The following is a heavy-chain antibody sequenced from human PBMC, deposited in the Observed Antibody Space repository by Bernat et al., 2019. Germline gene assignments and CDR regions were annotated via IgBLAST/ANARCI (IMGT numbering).Heavy chain of an antibody. D-gene: IGHD2-21*02. Sequence: EVQLVESGGGLVQPGGSLRLSCAGSGFTLSDHYMDWIRQAPGKGLEWVGLTRDKAKSYTTEYAASVKGRFTISRDDSGNSLYLQMNSLKSEDTAVYYCAGRPTSVVVTADWGQGTLVIVSS. CDR2: TRDKAKSYTT. V-gene: IGHV3-72*01. CDR3: AGRPTSVVVTAD. J-gene: IGHJ4*02. CDR1: GFTLSDHY.